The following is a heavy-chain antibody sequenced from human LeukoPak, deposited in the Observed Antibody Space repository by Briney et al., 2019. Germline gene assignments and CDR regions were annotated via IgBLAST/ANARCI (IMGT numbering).Heavy chain of an antibody. D-gene: IGHD3-22*01. CDR2: FDPEDGET. CDR1: GYTLTELS. V-gene: IGHV1-24*01. CDR3: ATDGDYYDSSGYSWFDP. Sequence: GASVKVSCKASGYTLTELSMHWVRQAPGKGLEWMGGFDPEDGETIYAQKFQGRVTMTEDTSTDTAYMELSSLRSEDTAVYYCATDGDYYDSSGYSWFDPWGQGTLVTVSS. J-gene: IGHJ5*02.